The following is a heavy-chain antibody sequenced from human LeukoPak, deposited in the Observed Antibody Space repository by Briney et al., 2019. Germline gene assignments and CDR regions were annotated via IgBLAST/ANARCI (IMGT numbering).Heavy chain of an antibody. V-gene: IGHV4-34*01. CDR2: INQSGST. CDR3: ARAADSSSWYPSDY. Sequence: SETLSITCAVYGGSFSGYYWSWIRHPPGKGLEWIGEINQSGSTNYNPSLKSRVTLSVDTSKNQFSLKLSSVTAAETAVYYCARAADSSSWYPSDYWGQGTLVSVSS. CDR1: GGSFSGYY. D-gene: IGHD6-13*01. J-gene: IGHJ4*02.